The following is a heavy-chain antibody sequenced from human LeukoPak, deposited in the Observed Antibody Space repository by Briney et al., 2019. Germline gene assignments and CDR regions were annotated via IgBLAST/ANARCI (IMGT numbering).Heavy chain of an antibody. CDR3: ASPAKGAYFYYYMDV. CDR1: GYSFPTYG. Sequence: GASVKVSCKTSGYSFPTYGITWVRQAPGPGLEWMGWISSYNANTNYAQNFQGRVSMTTDTSTNTAYLELRGLRSNDTAVYFCASPAKGAYFYYYMDVWGKGTTVTVSS. D-gene: IGHD2-2*01. CDR2: ISSYNANT. J-gene: IGHJ6*03. V-gene: IGHV1-18*01.